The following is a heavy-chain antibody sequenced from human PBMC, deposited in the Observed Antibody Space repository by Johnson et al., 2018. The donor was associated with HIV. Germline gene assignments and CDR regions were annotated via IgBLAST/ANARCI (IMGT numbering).Heavy chain of an antibody. CDR1: GFTFGNYA. J-gene: IGHJ3*02. CDR2: TSYDGINK. Sequence: QLVESGGGLVQPGGSLRLSCAASGFTFGNYAMNWVRQAPGKGLEWVAVTSYDGINKYYATSVNGRFTISRDNSKNTLYLQMNSLRAEDTAVYYCARETAGATNDAFDSWGQGTMVTVSS. D-gene: IGHD1-26*01. CDR3: ARETAGATNDAFDS. V-gene: IGHV3-30-3*01.